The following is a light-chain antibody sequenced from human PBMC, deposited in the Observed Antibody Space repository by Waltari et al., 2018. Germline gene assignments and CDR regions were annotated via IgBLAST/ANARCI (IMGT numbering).Light chain of an antibody. CDR1: QSLLYSDGKNY. J-gene: IGKJ2*01. Sequence: IVLTQSPLSLPVTPGEPASISCRSSQSLLYSDGKNYLDWYLQKPGQYPQLLIYLGSNRASGVPDMFSGSGSGTGFTLKNSRVESEDVRIYYCMQALQAETFGQATKLEIK. CDR2: LGS. V-gene: IGKV2-28*01. CDR3: MQALQAET.